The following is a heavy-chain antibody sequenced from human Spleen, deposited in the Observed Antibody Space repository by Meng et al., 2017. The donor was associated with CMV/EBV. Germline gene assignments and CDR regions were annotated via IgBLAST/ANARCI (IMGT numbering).Heavy chain of an antibody. J-gene: IGHJ6*02. CDR2: IYSGGISS. Sequence: GGSLRLSCAASGFTFSNYAMSWVRQAPGRGLEWVSVIYSGGISSSYADSAKGRFTISRDNSKNTLYLQMNSLRAEDTAVYYCAKDFCHGSTDCTNYYYYGVDVWGQGTTVTVSS. D-gene: IGHD2-2*01. CDR1: GFTFSNYA. CDR3: AKDFCHGSTDCTNYYYYGVDV. V-gene: IGHV3-23*03.